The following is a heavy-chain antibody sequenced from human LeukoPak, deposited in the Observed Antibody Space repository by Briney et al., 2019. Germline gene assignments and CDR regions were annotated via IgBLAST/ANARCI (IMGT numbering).Heavy chain of an antibody. CDR1: GFTFSSYF. Sequence: GGSLRLSCAASGFTFSSYFMSWVRQAPGKGLEWVSGISSSGGGRHYADSVKGHFTISRDNSKNTLFLEMNSLRGEDTAVYYCAKLYAPADAVDIWGQGTMVTVSS. D-gene: IGHD2-2*01. CDR2: ISSSGGGR. V-gene: IGHV3-23*01. CDR3: AKLYAPADAVDI. J-gene: IGHJ3*02.